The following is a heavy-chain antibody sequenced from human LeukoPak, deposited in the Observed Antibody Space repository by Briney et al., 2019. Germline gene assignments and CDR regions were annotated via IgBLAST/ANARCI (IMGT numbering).Heavy chain of an antibody. CDR1: GYTFTSYD. Sequence: ASVKVSCKASGYTFTSYDINWVRQATGQGLEWMGWMNPNSGNTGYAQKFQGRVTMTRNTSISTAYMELSSLRSEDTAVHYCARDSITMVRGVPDYWGQGTLVTVSS. CDR2: MNPNSGNT. J-gene: IGHJ4*02. CDR3: ARDSITMVRGVPDY. V-gene: IGHV1-8*01. D-gene: IGHD3-10*01.